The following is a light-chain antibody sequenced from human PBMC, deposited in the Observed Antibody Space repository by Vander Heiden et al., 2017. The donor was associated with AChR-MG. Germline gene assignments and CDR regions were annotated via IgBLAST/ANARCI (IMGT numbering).Light chain of an antibody. CDR1: QSVSASY. Sequence: EVVLTQSPGTLSLSPGERATLSCRASQSVSASYLAWYQQKPGQAPRLLIYGASTRATGIPDRFSGSGSGTDFTLTISRLGPEDFAVYFWLHSGSSRTFGPGTKVDLK. CDR3: LHSGSSRT. CDR2: GAS. V-gene: IGKV3-20*01. J-gene: IGKJ3*01.